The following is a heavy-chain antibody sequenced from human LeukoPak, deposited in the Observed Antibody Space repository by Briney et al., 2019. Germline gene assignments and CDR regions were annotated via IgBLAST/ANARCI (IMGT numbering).Heavy chain of an antibody. V-gene: IGHV1-2*02. D-gene: IGHD5-12*01. CDR2: INPNSGGT. Sequence: ASVKVSCKASGYTFTSHGISWVRQAPGQGLEWMGWINPNSGGTNYAQKFQGRVTMTRDTSISTAYMELSRLRSDDTAVYYCARVYSGYVDYWGQGTLVTVSS. CDR1: GYTFTSHG. CDR3: ARVYSGYVDY. J-gene: IGHJ4*02.